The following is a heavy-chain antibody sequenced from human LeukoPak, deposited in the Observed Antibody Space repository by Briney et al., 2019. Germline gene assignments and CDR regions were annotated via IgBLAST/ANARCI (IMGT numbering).Heavy chain of an antibody. CDR1: GYTFTDYY. CDR2: INSKSGGT. J-gene: IGHJ4*02. D-gene: IGHD4-11*01. V-gene: IGHV1-2*02. CDR3: SRSSTVGPTGGEDY. Sequence: ASVKVSCKASGYTFTDYYMHWVRQAPGQGLEWMGWINSKSGGTNYAQKFQGRVTMTRDTSITTAYMELSRLRSDDTALYYCSRSSTVGPTGGEDYWGQGTLVTVSS.